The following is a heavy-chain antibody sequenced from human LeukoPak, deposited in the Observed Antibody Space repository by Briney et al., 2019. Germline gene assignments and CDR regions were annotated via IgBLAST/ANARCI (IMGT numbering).Heavy chain of an antibody. CDR1: GFTFSSYG. Sequence: GGSLRLSCAASGFTFSSYGMSWVRQAPGKGLEWVSSISGSGGSTYYADSVKGRFTISRDNSKNTLYLQMNSLRAEDTAVYYCAKEGYCSGGSCYAFDYWGQGTLVTVSS. CDR2: ISGSGGST. J-gene: IGHJ4*02. CDR3: AKEGYCSGGSCYAFDY. D-gene: IGHD2-15*01. V-gene: IGHV3-23*01.